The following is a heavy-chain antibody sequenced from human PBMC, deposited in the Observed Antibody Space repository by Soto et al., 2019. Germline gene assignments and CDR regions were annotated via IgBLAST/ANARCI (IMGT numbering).Heavy chain of an antibody. CDR3: ARGGSYGDFFDY. J-gene: IGHJ4*02. V-gene: IGHV4-59*01. D-gene: IGHD4-17*01. Sequence: SETLSLTCTVSGSSMSSNYWTWIRQSPGKGLEWIGYIYYTGSTKYNPSLKSRVTISLDTSKNQFSLRLTSVTSADTAVYYCARGGSYGDFFDYWGQRAQVTVSS. CDR1: GSSMSSNY. CDR2: IYYTGST.